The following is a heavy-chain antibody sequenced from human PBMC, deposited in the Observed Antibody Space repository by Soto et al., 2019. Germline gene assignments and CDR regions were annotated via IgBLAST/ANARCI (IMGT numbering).Heavy chain of an antibody. CDR2: INHSGST. CDR1: GGSFSGYY. V-gene: IGHV4-34*01. CDR3: ARGQALSGSSSPGGPVFDY. J-gene: IGHJ4*02. Sequence: PSETLSLTCAVYGGSFSGYYWSWIRQPPGKGLEWIGEINHSGSTNYNPSLKSRVTISVDTSKNQFSLKLSSVTAADTAVYYCARGQALSGSSSPGGPVFDYWGQGTLVTVSS. D-gene: IGHD6-6*01.